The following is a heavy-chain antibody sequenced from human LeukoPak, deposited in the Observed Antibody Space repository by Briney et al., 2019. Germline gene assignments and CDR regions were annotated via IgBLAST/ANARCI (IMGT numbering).Heavy chain of an antibody. D-gene: IGHD5-18*01. Sequence: GGSLRLSCAASGFTFSSYWMHWVRQAPGKGLVWVSRINSDGSTTGHADSVKGRFTISRDKAKNTLYLQMHSLRAEDTAVYYCVRVSRYGWSAFDIWGQGTMVTVSS. CDR2: INSDGSTT. CDR3: VRVSRYGWSAFDI. CDR1: GFTFSSYW. V-gene: IGHV3-74*01. J-gene: IGHJ3*02.